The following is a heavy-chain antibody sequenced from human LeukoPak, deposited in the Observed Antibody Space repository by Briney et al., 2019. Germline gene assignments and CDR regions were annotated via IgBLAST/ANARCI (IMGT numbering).Heavy chain of an antibody. Sequence: GGSLRLSCAASGFTFSSYAMSWVRQAPGKGLEWVSVISGSGAGTNYADSVKGRFTISRDNSKNTLYLQMNSLRAEYTAVYYCAKNSGSSSKLFDYWGQGTLVTVSS. CDR1: GFTFSSYA. CDR3: AKNSGSSSKLFDY. J-gene: IGHJ4*02. V-gene: IGHV3-23*01. D-gene: IGHD6-13*01. CDR2: ISGSGAGT.